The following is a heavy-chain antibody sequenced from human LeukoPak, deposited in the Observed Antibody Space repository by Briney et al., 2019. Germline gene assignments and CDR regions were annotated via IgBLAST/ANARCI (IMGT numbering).Heavy chain of an antibody. J-gene: IGHJ4*02. D-gene: IGHD1-1*01. CDR2: LRGNGDT. CDR1: GFTFSSYA. V-gene: IGHV3-23*01. Sequence: GGSLRLSCAASGFTFSSYAMSWVREAPARGLEWVSSLRGNGDTFYADSVKGRFTLSRDDSRNTVYLQLNNLRVEDTAVYYCAEASWVSNADAVLWGQGTVVTVSS. CDR3: AEASWVSNADAVL.